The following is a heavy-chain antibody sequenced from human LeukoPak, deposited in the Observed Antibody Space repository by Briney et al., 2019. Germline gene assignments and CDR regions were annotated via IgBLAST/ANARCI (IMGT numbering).Heavy chain of an antibody. D-gene: IGHD3-22*01. J-gene: IGHJ4*02. CDR2: IYYSGST. Sequence: PSETLSLTCTVSGGSISSSSYYWGWIRQPPGKGLEWIGSIYYSGSTYYNPSLKSRVTISVDTSKNQFSLKLSSVTAAETAVYYCRGYREITMVVVGGYYFDYWGQGTLVTVSS. CDR3: RGYREITMVVVGGYYFDY. V-gene: IGHV4-39*01. CDR1: GGSISSSSYY.